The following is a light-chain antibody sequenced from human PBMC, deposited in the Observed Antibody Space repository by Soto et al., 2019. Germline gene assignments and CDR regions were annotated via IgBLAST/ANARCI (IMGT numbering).Light chain of an antibody. V-gene: IGKV1-5*01. J-gene: IGKJ1*01. Sequence: DIQLTQSPSSLSASVGDRVTITCRASQGISDWLAWYQQKPGRAPKLLIYDASILESGVPSRFGGSGSGTDFALTISSLQPDDFATYYCQQYNSPSKTFGPGTKVDIK. CDR3: QQYNSPSKT. CDR1: QGISDW. CDR2: DAS.